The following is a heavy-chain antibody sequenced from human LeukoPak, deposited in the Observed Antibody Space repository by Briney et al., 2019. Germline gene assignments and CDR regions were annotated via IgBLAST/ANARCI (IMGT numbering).Heavy chain of an antibody. CDR1: RFTFSSYA. V-gene: IGHV3-23*01. D-gene: IGHD2-2*01. J-gene: IGHJ5*02. Sequence: PGGSLRLSCAASRFTFSSYAMSAVRQAPGKGLEWVSGISVRGCSTYNADSVRVGFTFYRDSSKNTLALQMNSLRADDRPVYNFVKDLGVVVAVPSGQGTLVTVSS. CDR2: ISVRGCST. CDR3: VKDLGVVVAVP.